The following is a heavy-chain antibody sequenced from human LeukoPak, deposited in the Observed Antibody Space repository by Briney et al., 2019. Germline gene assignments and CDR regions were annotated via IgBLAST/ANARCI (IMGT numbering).Heavy chain of an antibody. D-gene: IGHD6-13*01. CDR2: IIPIFGTA. CDR3: ARDLVRYSSSPGLNYYYYYYMDV. CDR1: GGTFSSYA. Sequence: GASVKVSCKASGGTFSSYAISWVRQAPGQGLEWMGGIIPIFGTANYAQKFQGRVTITADESTSTAYMELSSLRSEDTAVYYCARDLVRYSSSPGLNYYYYYYMDVWGKGTTVSVSS. J-gene: IGHJ6*03. V-gene: IGHV1-69*13.